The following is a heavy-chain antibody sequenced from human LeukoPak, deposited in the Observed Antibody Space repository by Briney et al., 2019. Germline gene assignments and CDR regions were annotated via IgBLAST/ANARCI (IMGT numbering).Heavy chain of an antibody. V-gene: IGHV3-9*01. Sequence: GGSLRLFCAASGFTLDDYAMHWVRQAPGKGLEWVSGISWNSDSIGYADSVKGRFTISRDNAKNSLYLQMNSLRAEDTALYYCAKSASPYYYGSGSYYKNWGQGTLVTVSS. D-gene: IGHD3-10*01. CDR1: GFTLDDYA. CDR3: AKSASPYYYGSGSYYKN. J-gene: IGHJ4*02. CDR2: ISWNSDSI.